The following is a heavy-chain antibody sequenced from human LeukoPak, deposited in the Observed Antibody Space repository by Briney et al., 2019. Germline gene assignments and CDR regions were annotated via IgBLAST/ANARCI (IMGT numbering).Heavy chain of an antibody. D-gene: IGHD6-13*01. CDR2: IIPIFGTA. J-gene: IGHJ5*02. CDR1: GGTFSSYA. CDR3: AREGREVYSSSWRGHWFDP. V-gene: IGHV1-69*05. Sequence: SVKVSCKASGGTFSSYAISWVRQAPGQGLEWMGGIIPIFGTANYAQKFQGRVTITTDESTSTAYMELSSLGSEDTAVYYCAREGREVYSSSWRGHWFDPWGQGTLVTVSS.